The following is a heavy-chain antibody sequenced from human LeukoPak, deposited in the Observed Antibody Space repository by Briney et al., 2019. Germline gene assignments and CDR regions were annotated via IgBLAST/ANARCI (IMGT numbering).Heavy chain of an antibody. CDR1: GGSFSGYY. J-gene: IGHJ5*02. CDR3: ARQARARAVAAHIGDWFDP. D-gene: IGHD6-19*01. CDR2: INHSGST. V-gene: IGHV4-34*01. Sequence: SETLSLTCAVYGGSFSGYYWSWIRQPPGKGLEWIGEINHSGSTNYNPSLKSRVTISVDTSKNQFSLKLSSVTAADTAVYYCARQARARAVAAHIGDWFDPWGQGTLVIVSS.